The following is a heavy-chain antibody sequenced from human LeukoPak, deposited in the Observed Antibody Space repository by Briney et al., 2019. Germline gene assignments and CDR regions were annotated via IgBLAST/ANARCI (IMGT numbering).Heavy chain of an antibody. CDR1: GFTFSSYG. D-gene: IGHD6-13*01. Sequence: PGGSLRLSCAASGFTFSSYGMHWVRQAPGKGLEWVAVISYDGSNKYYADSVKGRFTISRDNSKNTLYLQMNSLRAEDTAVYCCAKDFISIAAAGTVDYWGQGTLSPSPQ. V-gene: IGHV3-30*18. J-gene: IGHJ4*02. CDR3: AKDFISIAAAGTVDY. CDR2: ISYDGSNK.